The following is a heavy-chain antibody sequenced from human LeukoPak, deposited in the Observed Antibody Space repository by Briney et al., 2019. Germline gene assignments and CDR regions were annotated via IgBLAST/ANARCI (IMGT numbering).Heavy chain of an antibody. CDR3: ARQYDY. J-gene: IGHJ4*02. V-gene: IGHV4-39*01. Sequence: SRTLSLTCTVSGGSISSGSYFWGWVRQPPGKGLEWIGSRYYSGSTDYNPSLKSRVTISADTSKNQFSLKLTSVTAADTAVYYCARQYDYWGQGTLVTVSS. CDR2: RYYSGST. CDR1: GGSISSGSYF.